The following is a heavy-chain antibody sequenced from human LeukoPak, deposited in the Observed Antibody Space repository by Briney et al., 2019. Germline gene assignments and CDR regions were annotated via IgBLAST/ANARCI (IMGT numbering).Heavy chain of an antibody. CDR3: ASPEGRDGYQEPPEY. CDR1: GGSISSGDYY. CDR2: IYYSGST. D-gene: IGHD5-24*01. J-gene: IGHJ4*02. V-gene: IGHV4-30-4*08. Sequence: SETLSLTCTVSGGSISSGDYYWSWIRQPPGKGLEWIGYIYYSGSTYYNPSLKSRVTISVDTSKNQFSLKLSSVTAADTAVYYCASPEGRDGYQEPPEYWGQGTLVTVSS.